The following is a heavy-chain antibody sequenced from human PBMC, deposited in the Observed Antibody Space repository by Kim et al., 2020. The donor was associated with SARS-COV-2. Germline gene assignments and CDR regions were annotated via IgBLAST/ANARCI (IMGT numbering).Heavy chain of an antibody. Sequence: GGSLSLSCAASGFTFSSYAMSWVRKAPGEGLEWVSDIRGSGGSTYNDDSVKGRLTISRDNTKNTLYLQKHSLRAAATAVYYCGKGSGGIEGGGGAFDIWG. CDR2: IRGSGGST. J-gene: IGHJ3*02. CDR1: GFTFSSYA. V-gene: IGHV3-23*01. D-gene: IGHD1-26*01. CDR3: GKGSGGIEGGGGAFDI.